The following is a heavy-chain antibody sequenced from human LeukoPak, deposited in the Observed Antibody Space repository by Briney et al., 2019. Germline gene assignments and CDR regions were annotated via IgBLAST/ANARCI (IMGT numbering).Heavy chain of an antibody. CDR2: ISAYNGNT. D-gene: IGHD3-10*01. CDR3: ATSHSRTMVRGQRFDY. CDR1: VGTFSSYA. V-gene: IGHV1-18*01. Sequence: ASVKVSCKASVGTFSSYAISWVRQPPGQGLEWMGWISAYNGNTNYAQKLQGRVTMTTDTSTSTAYMELRSLRSDDTAVYYCATSHSRTMVRGQRFDYWGQGTLVTVSS. J-gene: IGHJ4*02.